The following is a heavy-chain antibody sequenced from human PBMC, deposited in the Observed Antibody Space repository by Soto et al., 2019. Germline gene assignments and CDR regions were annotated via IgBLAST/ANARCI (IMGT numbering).Heavy chain of an antibody. D-gene: IGHD2-2*01. CDR2: INHSGST. Sequence: TSETLSLTCAVYGGSFSGYYWSWIRQPPGKKLEWIGEINHSGSTNYNPSLKSRVTISVDTSKNQFSLKLSSVTAADTAVYYCAREVVPAALYYYYYYYMDVWGKGTTVTVSS. CDR3: AREVVPAALYYYYYYYMDV. CDR1: GGSFSGYY. V-gene: IGHV4-34*01. J-gene: IGHJ6*03.